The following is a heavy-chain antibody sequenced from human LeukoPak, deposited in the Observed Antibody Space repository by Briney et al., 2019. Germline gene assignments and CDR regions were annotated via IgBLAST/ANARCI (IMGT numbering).Heavy chain of an antibody. CDR3: ASLAAAGTPFDY. V-gene: IGHV4-34*01. CDR2: INHSVST. Sequence: SETLSLTCAVYGGSFSGYYWSWIRQPPGKGLEWIGEINHSVSTNYNPSLKSRVTISVDTSKNQFSLKLSSVTAADTAVYYCASLAAAGTPFDYWGQGTLVTVSS. D-gene: IGHD6-13*01. CDR1: GGSFSGYY. J-gene: IGHJ4*02.